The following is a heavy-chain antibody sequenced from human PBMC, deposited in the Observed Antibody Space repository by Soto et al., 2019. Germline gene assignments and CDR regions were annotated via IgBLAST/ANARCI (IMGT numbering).Heavy chain of an antibody. CDR2: IIPIFGTA. D-gene: IGHD3-3*01. CDR1: GGTFSSYA. V-gene: IGHV1-69*06. J-gene: IGHJ4*02. Sequence: SVKVSCKASGGTFSSYAISWVRQAPGQGLEWMGGIIPIFGTANYAQKFQGRVTITADKCTSTAYMELSSPTSENTAVYHSARTYYALWTGYYQEVYYFDYWGQGTLVTVSS. CDR3: ARTYYALWTGYYQEVYYFDY.